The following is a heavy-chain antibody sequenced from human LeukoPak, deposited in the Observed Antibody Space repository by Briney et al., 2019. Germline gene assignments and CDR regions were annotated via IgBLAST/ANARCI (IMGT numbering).Heavy chain of an antibody. CDR2: IYTSGST. V-gene: IGHV4-4*07. CDR3: ARVGQLANFDY. D-gene: IGHD6-13*01. Sequence: SETLSLTCTVSGGSISSYYWSWIRQPAGKGLEWIGRIYTSGSTNYNPSLKSRVTMSVDTSKDQFSLKLSSVTAADTAVYYGARVGQLANFDYWGQGTLVTVSS. CDR1: GGSISSYY. J-gene: IGHJ4*02.